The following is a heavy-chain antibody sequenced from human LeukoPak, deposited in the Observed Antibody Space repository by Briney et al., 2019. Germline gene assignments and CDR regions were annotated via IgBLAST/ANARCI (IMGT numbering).Heavy chain of an antibody. J-gene: IGHJ4*02. V-gene: IGHV4-39*02. CDR1: GGSISSSSYY. Sequence: SETLSLTCTVSGGSISSSSYYWSWIRQPPGKGLEWIGSIYYSGSTYYNPSLKSRVTISVDTSKNQFSLKLSSVTAADTAVYYCARDLISGIAAAGLDYWGQGTLVTVSS. D-gene: IGHD6-13*01. CDR3: ARDLISGIAAAGLDY. CDR2: IYYSGST.